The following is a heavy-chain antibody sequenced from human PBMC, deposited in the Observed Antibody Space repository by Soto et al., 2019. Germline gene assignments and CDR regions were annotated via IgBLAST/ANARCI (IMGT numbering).Heavy chain of an antibody. D-gene: IGHD2-21*02. CDR2: IYYSGST. CDR3: ARHPSDFWFDP. CDR1: GGSISSGGYY. V-gene: IGHV4-31*03. J-gene: IGHJ5*02. Sequence: PLETLSLTCTVSGGSISSGGYYWSWIRQHPGKGLEWIGYIYYSGSTYYNPSLKSRVTISVDTSKNQFSLKLSSVTAADTAVYYCARHPSDFWFDPWGQGTLVTVS.